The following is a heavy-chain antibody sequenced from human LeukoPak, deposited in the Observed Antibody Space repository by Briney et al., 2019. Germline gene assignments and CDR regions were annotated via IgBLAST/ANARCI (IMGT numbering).Heavy chain of an antibody. D-gene: IGHD3-9*01. CDR2: ISSSSSTI. CDR3: ARDGPYYDILTGYYNPVRYFDY. Sequence: GGSLRLSCAASGFTFSSYSMNWVRQAPGKGLEWVSCISSSSSTIYYADSVKGRFTISRDNAKNSLYLQMNSLRAEDTAVYYCARDGPYYDILTGYYNPVRYFDYWGQGTLVTVSS. J-gene: IGHJ4*02. V-gene: IGHV3-48*01. CDR1: GFTFSSYS.